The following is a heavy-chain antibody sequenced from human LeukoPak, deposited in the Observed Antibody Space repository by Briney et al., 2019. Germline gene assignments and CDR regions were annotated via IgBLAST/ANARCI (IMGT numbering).Heavy chain of an antibody. D-gene: IGHD1-1*01. V-gene: IGHV3-33*01. J-gene: IGHJ4*02. CDR3: ARDRPRKLEGFDY. CDR1: GFTFSSYG. Sequence: GGSLRLSCAASGFTFSSYGMHWVRQAPGKGLEWVAVIWYGGSNKYYADSVKGRFTISRDNSKNTLYLQMNSLRAEDTAVYYCARDRPRKLEGFDYWGQGTLVTVSS. CDR2: IWYGGSNK.